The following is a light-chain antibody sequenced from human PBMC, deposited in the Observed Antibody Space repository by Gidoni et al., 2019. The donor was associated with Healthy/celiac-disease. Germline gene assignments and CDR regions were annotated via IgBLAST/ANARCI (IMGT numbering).Light chain of an antibody. V-gene: IGKV3-15*01. CDR3: QQYNNWPPKYT. Sequence: RASQSVSSNLAWYQQKPGQAPRLLIYGASTRATGIPARFSGSGSGTEFTLTISSLQSEDFAVYYCQQYNNWPPKYTFGQGTKLEIK. CDR1: QSVSSN. CDR2: GAS. J-gene: IGKJ2*01.